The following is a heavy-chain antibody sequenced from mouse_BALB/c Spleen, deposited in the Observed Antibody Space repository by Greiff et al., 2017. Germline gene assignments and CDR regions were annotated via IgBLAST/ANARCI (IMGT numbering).Heavy chain of an antibody. D-gene: IGHD2-10*02. CDR3: ARNGYGNYAWFAY. Sequence: VQLKESGPGLVQPSQSLSITCTVSGFSLTSYGVHWVRQSPGKGLEWLGVIWSGGSTDYNAAFISRLSISKDNSKSQVFFKMNSLQANDTAIYYCARNGYGNYAWFAYWGQGTLVTVSA. J-gene: IGHJ3*01. V-gene: IGHV2-2*02. CDR2: IWSGGST. CDR1: GFSLTSYG.